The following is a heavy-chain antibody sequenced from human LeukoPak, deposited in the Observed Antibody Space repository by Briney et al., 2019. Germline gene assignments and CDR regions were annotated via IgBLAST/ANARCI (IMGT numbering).Heavy chain of an antibody. Sequence: ASVKVSCKASGGTFISYAISWVRQAPGQGLEWMGRIIPIFGTANYAQKFQGRVTITTDESTSTAYMELSSLTSEDTAVYYCARDRDGYTYFDYWGQGTLVTVSS. CDR2: IIPIFGTA. J-gene: IGHJ4*02. V-gene: IGHV1-69*05. D-gene: IGHD5-24*01. CDR1: GGTFISYA. CDR3: ARDRDGYTYFDY.